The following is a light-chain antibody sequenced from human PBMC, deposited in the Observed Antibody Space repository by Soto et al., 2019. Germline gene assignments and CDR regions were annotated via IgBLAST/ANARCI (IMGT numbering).Light chain of an antibody. J-gene: IGKJ1*01. CDR2: AAS. CDR1: QSISSY. Sequence: DIQMTQSPSSLSAYVGDRVTITCRASQSISSYLNWYLQKPGKVPKLLIYAASSLQSGVPSRFSGNGSGTDFTLTISSLQPEDFATYYCQQSYSTPPWTFGQGTKVDIK. CDR3: QQSYSTPPWT. V-gene: IGKV1-39*01.